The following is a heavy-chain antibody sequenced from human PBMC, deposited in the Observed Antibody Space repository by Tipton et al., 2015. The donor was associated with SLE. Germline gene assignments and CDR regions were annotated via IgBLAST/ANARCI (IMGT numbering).Heavy chain of an antibody. D-gene: IGHD6-13*01. CDR3: ARLCCIGAAGTGHFQL. CDR1: GGSISSAGYY. Sequence: TLSLTCTVSGGSISSAGYYWSWIRRHPGKGLEWIGYINNSGSTYYTPSLKSRVTISVDTSKTQLSLKLSSVTAADTAVYYCARLCCIGAAGTGHFQLWGQGTLVTVSS. V-gene: IGHV4-31*03. CDR2: INNSGST. J-gene: IGHJ1*01.